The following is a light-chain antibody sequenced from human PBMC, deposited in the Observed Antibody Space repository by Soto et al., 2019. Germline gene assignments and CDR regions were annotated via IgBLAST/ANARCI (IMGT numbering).Light chain of an antibody. Sequence: ETVLTQSPGTLSLSPGERATLSCRASQTIRSNYLAWYRQTPGQAPRLLIYGASNRATGIADRFSGSGSGTYFPLIISRLEPEDFALYYCQQYGSSPWTFGQGTKVEIK. J-gene: IGKJ1*01. CDR3: QQYGSSPWT. V-gene: IGKV3-20*01. CDR2: GAS. CDR1: QTIRSNY.